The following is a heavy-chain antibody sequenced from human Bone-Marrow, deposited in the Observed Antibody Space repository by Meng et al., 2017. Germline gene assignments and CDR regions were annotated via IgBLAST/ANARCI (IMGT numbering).Heavy chain of an antibody. Sequence: GGSLRLSCKGSGYSFTSYWIGWVRQMPGKGLEWMGIIYPGDSDTRYSPSFQGQVTISADKSISTAYLQWSSLKASDTAMYYCARRDDILTGYAFDIWGQGTRVPGSS. J-gene: IGHJ3*02. CDR3: ARRDDILTGYAFDI. CDR1: GYSFTSYW. CDR2: IYPGDSDT. V-gene: IGHV5-51*01. D-gene: IGHD3-9*01.